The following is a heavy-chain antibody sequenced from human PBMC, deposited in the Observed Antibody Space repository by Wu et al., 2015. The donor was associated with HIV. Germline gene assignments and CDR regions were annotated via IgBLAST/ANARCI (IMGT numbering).Heavy chain of an antibody. D-gene: IGHD5-24*01. CDR3: ARESRTRWLQFADLDY. CDR2: ISAYNGDT. CDR1: GYTFTNYV. Sequence: QVQLVQSGAGVKKPGASVNVSCKASGYTFTNYVINWVRQAPGQGLEWMGWISAYNGDTNYAQRLQDRVTMTTDTSTSTAYMELRNLRSDDTAVYYCARESRTRWLQFADLDYWGQGTLVTVSS. V-gene: IGHV1-18*01. J-gene: IGHJ4*02.